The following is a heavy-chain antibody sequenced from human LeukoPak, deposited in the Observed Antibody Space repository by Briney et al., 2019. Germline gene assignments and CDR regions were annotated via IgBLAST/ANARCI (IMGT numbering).Heavy chain of an antibody. CDR2: MNPNSGNT. D-gene: IGHD3-3*01. Sequence: ASVKVSCKASGYTFTSYDINWVRQATGQGLEWMGWMNPNSGNTGYAQKFQGRVTMTRNTSISTAYMELSSLRSEDTAVYYCARFPYYDFWSGSRYFDYWGQGTLVTVSS. CDR1: GYTFTSYD. V-gene: IGHV1-8*01. J-gene: IGHJ4*02. CDR3: ARFPYYDFWSGSRYFDY.